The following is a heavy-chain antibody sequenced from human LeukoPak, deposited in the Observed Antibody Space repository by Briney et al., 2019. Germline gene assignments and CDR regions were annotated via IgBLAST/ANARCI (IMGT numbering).Heavy chain of an antibody. D-gene: IGHD6-13*01. J-gene: IGHJ4*02. Sequence: GRSLRLSCAASGFTFSSYGMHWVRQAPGKGLEWVAVISYDGSNKYYADSVKGRFTISRDNPKNTLYLQMNSLRAEDTAVYYCARVYSSNWSQTYYFDYWGQGTLVTVSS. CDR2: ISYDGSNK. V-gene: IGHV3-30*03. CDR1: GFTFSSYG. CDR3: ARVYSSNWSQTYYFDY.